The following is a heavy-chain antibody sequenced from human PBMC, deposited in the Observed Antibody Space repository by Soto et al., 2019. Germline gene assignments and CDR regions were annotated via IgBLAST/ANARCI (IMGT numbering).Heavy chain of an antibody. CDR2: INHSGST. V-gene: IGHV4-34*01. Sequence: SETLSLTCAVYGGSFSGYYWSWIRQPPGKGLEWIGEINHSGSTNYNPSLKSRVTISVDTSKNQFSLKLSSMTAADTAVYYCARGRGLQQQLHWDYYYGMDVWGQGTTVTVSS. CDR1: GGSFSGYY. J-gene: IGHJ6*02. CDR3: ARGRGLQQQLHWDYYYGMDV. D-gene: IGHD6-13*01.